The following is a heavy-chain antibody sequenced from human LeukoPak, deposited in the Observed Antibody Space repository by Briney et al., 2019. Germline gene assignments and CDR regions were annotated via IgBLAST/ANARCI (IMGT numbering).Heavy chain of an antibody. J-gene: IGHJ4*02. D-gene: IGHD2-2*01. V-gene: IGHV1-24*01. CDR1: GYTLTELS. CDR2: FDPEDGET. Sequence: ASVKVSCKVSGYTLTELSMHWVRQAPGKGLEWMGGFDPEDGETIYAQKFQGRVTMTEDTSTDTAYMELSSLRSEDTAVYYCATFRVVPAAVSPYYFDYWGQGTLVTVSS. CDR3: ATFRVVPAAVSPYYFDY.